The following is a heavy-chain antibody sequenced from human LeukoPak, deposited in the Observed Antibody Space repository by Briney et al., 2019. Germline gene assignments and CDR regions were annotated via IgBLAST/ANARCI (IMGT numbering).Heavy chain of an antibody. V-gene: IGHV4-59*01. D-gene: IGHD2-15*01. J-gene: IGHJ6*03. Sequence: SETLSLTCTVSGGSINILYGSCTRQPPAKGRECIGYVYYSGSTNYNPYLKSRVTLLVDTSKNQFSLSLSSVTAAETGVYYCARVLRYCSGGNCYYGGLGYMDVWGKGTTVTISS. CDR1: GGSINILY. CDR3: ARVLRYCSGGNCYYGGLGYMDV. CDR2: VYYSGST.